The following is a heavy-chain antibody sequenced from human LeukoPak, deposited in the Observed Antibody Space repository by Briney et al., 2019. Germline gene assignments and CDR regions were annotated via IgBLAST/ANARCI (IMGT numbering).Heavy chain of an antibody. Sequence: GGSLRLSCAASGFTFSSYAMHWVRQAPGKGLEWVAVISYGGSNKYYADSVKGRFTISRDNSKNTVYLQMNSLRAEDTAVYYCARGEQWLASEGFDYWGQGTLVTVSS. V-gene: IGHV3-30-3*01. D-gene: IGHD6-19*01. J-gene: IGHJ4*02. CDR1: GFTFSSYA. CDR2: ISYGGSNK. CDR3: ARGEQWLASEGFDY.